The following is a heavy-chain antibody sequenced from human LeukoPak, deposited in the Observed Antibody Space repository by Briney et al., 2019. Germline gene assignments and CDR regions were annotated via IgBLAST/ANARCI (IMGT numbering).Heavy chain of an antibody. V-gene: IGHV3-15*01. D-gene: IGHD2-15*01. Sequence: PGGSLRLSCAASGFTFSNAWMSWVRQAPGKGLEWVGRIKSKTDGGTTDYAAPVKGRFTISRDDSKNTLYLQMNSLKTEDTAVYYCTFNPVYSCSGGSCYSDYWGQGTLVTVSS. CDR3: TFNPVYSCSGGSCYSDY. CDR1: GFTFSNAW. J-gene: IGHJ4*02. CDR2: IKSKTDGGTT.